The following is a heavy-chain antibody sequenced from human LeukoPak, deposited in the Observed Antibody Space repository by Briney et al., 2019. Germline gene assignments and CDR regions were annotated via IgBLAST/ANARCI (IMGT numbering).Heavy chain of an antibody. Sequence: ASVKVSCKVSGYTLTELSMHWVRQAPGKGLEWMGGFDPEDGETIYAQKFQGRVTMTEDTSTDTAYMELSSLRSEDTAVYYCARDGPFRDYDSSDLDYWDQGTLVTVSS. D-gene: IGHD3-22*01. J-gene: IGHJ4*02. CDR2: FDPEDGET. CDR1: GYTLTELS. CDR3: ARDGPFRDYDSSDLDY. V-gene: IGHV1-24*01.